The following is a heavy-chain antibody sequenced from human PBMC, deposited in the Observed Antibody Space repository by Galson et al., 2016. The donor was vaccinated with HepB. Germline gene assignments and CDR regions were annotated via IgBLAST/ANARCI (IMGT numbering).Heavy chain of an antibody. CDR2: INPRGGST. V-gene: IGHV1-46*01. CDR3: ARGTGTGGYFDY. D-gene: IGHD3/OR15-3a*01. J-gene: IGHJ4*02. Sequence: SVKVSCKASGYTFTSYYMHWVRQAPGQGLEWMGIINPRGGSTSYAQKFQGRVTVTRDTSTSTGYMELSSLRLEDTAVYYCARGTGTGGYFDYWGQGTLVTVSS. CDR1: GYTFTSYY.